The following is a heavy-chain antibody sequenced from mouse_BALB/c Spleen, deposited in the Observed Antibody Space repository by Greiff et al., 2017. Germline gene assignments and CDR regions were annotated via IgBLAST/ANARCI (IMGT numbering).Heavy chain of an antibody. CDR2: ILPGSGST. D-gene: IGHD3-3*01. CDR3: ARGTAPAWFAY. CDR1: GYTFSSYW. V-gene: IGHV1-9*01. Sequence: VQVVESGAELMKPGASVKISCKATGYTFSSYWIEWVKQRPGHGLEWIGEILPGSGSTNYNEKFKGKATFTADTSSNTAYMQLSSLTSEDSAVYYCARGTAPAWFAYWGQGTLVTVSA. J-gene: IGHJ3*01.